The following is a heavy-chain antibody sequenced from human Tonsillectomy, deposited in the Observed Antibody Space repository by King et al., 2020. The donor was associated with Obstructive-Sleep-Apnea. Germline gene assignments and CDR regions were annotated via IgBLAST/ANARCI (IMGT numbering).Heavy chain of an antibody. CDR2: ISWNSGSR. J-gene: IGHJ4*02. CDR3: AKDHTYYYDSSGYPPDGYFDY. CDR1: GFTFDDYA. Sequence: QLVQSGGGLVQPGRSLRLSCAASGFTFDDYAMHWVRQAPGKGLEWVSGISWNSGSRGHADSGKGRFTISRDNAKNSLYLQMNSLRAEDTALYYCAKDHTYYYDSSGYPPDGYFDYWGQGTLVTVSS. V-gene: IGHV3-9*01. D-gene: IGHD3-22*01.